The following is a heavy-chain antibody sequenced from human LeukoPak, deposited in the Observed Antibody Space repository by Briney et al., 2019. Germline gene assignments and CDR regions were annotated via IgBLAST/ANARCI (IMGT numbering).Heavy chain of an antibody. Sequence: PGGSLRLSCAASGFSPSGYWMTWVRQSPGRGLEWLSSIYSGGATYYADSVKGRFTISRDHSNNSVSLQMTNLRVEDTAIYYCARGAYRISWPGIDYWGQGTLVTVSS. D-gene: IGHD3-16*02. CDR1: GFSPSGYW. CDR3: ARGAYRISWPGIDY. CDR2: IYSGGAT. V-gene: IGHV3-53*01. J-gene: IGHJ4*02.